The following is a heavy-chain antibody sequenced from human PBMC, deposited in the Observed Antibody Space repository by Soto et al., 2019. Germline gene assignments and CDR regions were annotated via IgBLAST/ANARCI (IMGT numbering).Heavy chain of an antibody. J-gene: IGHJ4*02. Sequence: EMQLVESGGGLVQPGRSLRLSCAASGFTFDDYAMHWVRQAPGKGLEWVSGISWNSGSIGYADTVKGRFTISRDNAKNSLYLQMNSLRPEDTALYFCAKAHMCGGTEWETSFDSWGQGTLVTVSS. D-gene: IGHD3-10*02. CDR3: AKAHMCGGTEWETSFDS. CDR2: ISWNSGSI. CDR1: GFTFDDYA. V-gene: IGHV3-9*01.